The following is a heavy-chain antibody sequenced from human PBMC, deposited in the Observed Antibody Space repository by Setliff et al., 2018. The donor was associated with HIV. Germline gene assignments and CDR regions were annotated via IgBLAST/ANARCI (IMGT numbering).Heavy chain of an antibody. J-gene: IGHJ6*02. CDR3: ARDPYSSGWNEYLSYYSYYNMDV. CDR1: GFTLSNYA. V-gene: IGHV3-23*01. CDR2: IGTSGGRS. D-gene: IGHD6-19*01. Sequence: GGSLRLSCSVSGFTLSNYAMNWVRQAPGKGLEWVSSIGTSGGRSYYADSVKGRFTISRDNSKDTLFLQMNSLRPEDTAIYYCARDPYSSGWNEYLSYYSYYNMDVWGQGTTVTVSS.